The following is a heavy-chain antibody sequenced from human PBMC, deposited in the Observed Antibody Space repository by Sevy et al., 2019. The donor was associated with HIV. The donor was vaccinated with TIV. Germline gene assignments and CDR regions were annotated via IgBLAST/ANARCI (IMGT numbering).Heavy chain of an antibody. J-gene: IGHJ5*02. CDR1: GGTFSGYS. V-gene: IGHV1-69*13. CDR2: IIAISGTT. Sequence: ASVKVSCKTSGGTFSGYSISWLRQAPEQGLEWMGGIIAISGTTNYLQRFQGRITITADVSTRTVYMELRSLRIEDTAIYFCARDRDRGYFDPWGQGTLVTVSS. CDR3: ARDRDRGYFDP. D-gene: IGHD6-13*01.